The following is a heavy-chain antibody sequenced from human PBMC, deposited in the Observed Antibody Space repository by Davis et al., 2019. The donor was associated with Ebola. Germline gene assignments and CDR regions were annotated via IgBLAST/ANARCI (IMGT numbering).Heavy chain of an antibody. CDR1: GFPFSSYA. D-gene: IGHD5-24*01. J-gene: IGHJ3*02. V-gene: IGHV3-23*01. Sequence: GESLKISCAASGFPFSSYAMSWVRQAPGKGLEWVSAISGSGGSTYYADSVKGRFTISRDNSKNTLYLQMNSLRAEDTAVYYCTTGQMATIWSQGTMVTVSS. CDR2: ISGSGGST. CDR3: TTGQMATI.